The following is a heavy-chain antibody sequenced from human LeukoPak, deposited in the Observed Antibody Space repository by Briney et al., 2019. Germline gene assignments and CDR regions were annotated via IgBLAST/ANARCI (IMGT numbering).Heavy chain of an antibody. Sequence: PSETLSLTCTVSGGSISSSSYYWGWIRQPPGKGLKWIGSIYYSGSTYYNPSLKSRVTISVDTSKNQFSLKLSSVTAADTAVYYCARDVRPQLQIYYYYYYYMDVWGKGTTVTVSS. J-gene: IGHJ6*03. CDR1: GGSISSSSYY. CDR2: IYYSGST. CDR3: ARDVRPQLQIYYYYYYYMDV. D-gene: IGHD2-2*01. V-gene: IGHV4-39*02.